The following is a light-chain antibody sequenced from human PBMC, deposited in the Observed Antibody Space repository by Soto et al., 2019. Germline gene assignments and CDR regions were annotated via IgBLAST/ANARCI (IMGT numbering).Light chain of an antibody. CDR2: KAS. V-gene: IGKV1-5*03. CDR3: QQYNSYST. CDR1: QSISSW. Sequence: DIHMTQSPSTLSASVGDRVTITCRASQSISSWLAWYQQKPGKAPKLLIYKASTLETGVPSRFSGSGSGTEFTLTISSLQPDDFATYYCQQYNSYSTFGQGPKVEIK. J-gene: IGKJ1*01.